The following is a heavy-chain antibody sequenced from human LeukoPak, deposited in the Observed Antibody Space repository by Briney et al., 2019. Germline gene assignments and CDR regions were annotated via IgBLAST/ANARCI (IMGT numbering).Heavy chain of an antibody. CDR3: ARVRGGNSNYYYMDV. D-gene: IGHD4-23*01. V-gene: IGHV1-69*06. J-gene: IGHJ6*03. Sequence: ASVKVSCKASGGTFSSYAISWVRQAPGQGLEWMGGIIPIFGTANYAQKFQGRVTITADKSTSTAYMELSSLRSEDTAVYYCARVRGGNSNYYYMDVWGKGTTVTVSS. CDR2: IIPIFGTA. CDR1: GGTFSSYA.